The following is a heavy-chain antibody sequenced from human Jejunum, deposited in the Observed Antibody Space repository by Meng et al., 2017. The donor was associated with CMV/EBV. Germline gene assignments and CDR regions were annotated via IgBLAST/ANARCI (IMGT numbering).Heavy chain of an antibody. J-gene: IGHJ4*02. D-gene: IGHD6-19*01. CDR2: IDNRGST. CDR1: GASISSGDFC. CDR3: ARGYSSGWNYFHY. Sequence: LQESGPGLVRPSQTLSLTCTASGASISSGDFCWSWIRQPPGKGLEYIGYIDNRGSTYYNPSLKSRVTMSMDTSKNQFSLKLTSVTAADMAVYYCARGYSSGWNYFHYWGQGTLVTVSS. V-gene: IGHV4-30-4*01.